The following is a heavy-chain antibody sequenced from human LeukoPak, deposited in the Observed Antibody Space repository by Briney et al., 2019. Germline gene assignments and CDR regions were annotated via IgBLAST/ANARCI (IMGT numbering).Heavy chain of an antibody. CDR1: GFTFSSYE. CDR3: ARDSYGIDY. Sequence: GGSLRLSCAASGFTFSSYEMNWVRQAPGKGLEWVSCITSSGSTIYYADSVKGRFTISRDNAKNSLSLQMDRLRAEDTAVYYCARDSYGIDYWGQGTLVTVSS. CDR2: ITSSGSTI. V-gene: IGHV3-48*03. D-gene: IGHD1-26*01. J-gene: IGHJ4*02.